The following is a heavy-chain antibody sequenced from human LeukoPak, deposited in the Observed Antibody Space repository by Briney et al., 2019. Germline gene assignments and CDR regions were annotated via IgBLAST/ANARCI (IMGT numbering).Heavy chain of an antibody. D-gene: IGHD1-26*01. CDR2: ISSSANTI. CDR1: GFTFSDCY. Sequence: GGSLRLSCAASGFTFSDCYMNWIRQAPGKGLEWVSYISSSANTIYYTDSLKGRFTISRDNAKNSLFLQMNSLRAEDTAVYYCARAVGASEGVDYWGQGTLVTVSS. J-gene: IGHJ4*02. V-gene: IGHV3-11*01. CDR3: ARAVGASEGVDY.